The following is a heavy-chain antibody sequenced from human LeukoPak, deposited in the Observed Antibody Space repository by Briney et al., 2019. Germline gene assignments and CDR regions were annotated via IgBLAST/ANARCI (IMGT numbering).Heavy chain of an antibody. D-gene: IGHD5-18*01. CDR2: IYSGGST. CDR1: GFTVSSNY. CDR3: ARGAIQLRPYYFDY. J-gene: IGHJ4*02. V-gene: IGHV3-53*01. Sequence: GGSLRLSCAASGFTVSSNYMSWVRQAPGKGLEWVPVIYSGGSTYYADSVKGRFTISRDNSKNTLYLQMNSLRAEDTAVYYCARGAIQLRPYYFDYWGQGTLVTVSS.